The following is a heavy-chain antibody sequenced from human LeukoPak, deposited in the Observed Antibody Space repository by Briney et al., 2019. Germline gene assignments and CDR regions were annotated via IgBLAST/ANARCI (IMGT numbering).Heavy chain of an antibody. CDR2: ISGSGAFT. V-gene: IGHV3-23*01. CDR3: AKMYYYDSSGYSHYLAYDY. D-gene: IGHD3-22*01. J-gene: IGHJ4*02. CDR1: GFTFNTYA. Sequence: GGSLRLSCAASGFTFNTYAMSWVRQAPGKGLEWVSTISGSGAFTKYADSVTGRFTISRDNSRNTLYLQLNSLRAEDTATYYCAKMYYYDSSGYSHYLAYDYWGQGTLVTVSS.